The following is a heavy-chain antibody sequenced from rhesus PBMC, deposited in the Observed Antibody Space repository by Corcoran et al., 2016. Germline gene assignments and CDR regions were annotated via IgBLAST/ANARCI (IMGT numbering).Heavy chain of an antibody. CDR2: IYGSSGST. D-gene: IGHD1-1*01. Sequence: QVQLQESGPGVVKPSETLSLTCAVSGYSISSGYDWSWIRQPPGKGLELIGYIYGSSGSTNYNPSLKNRVTISKDTSKNQFSLKLSSVTAADTAVYYCARGLSWNYRLDYWGQGVLVTVSS. J-gene: IGHJ4*01. V-gene: IGHV4-76*01. CDR3: ARGLSWNYRLDY. CDR1: GYSISSGYD.